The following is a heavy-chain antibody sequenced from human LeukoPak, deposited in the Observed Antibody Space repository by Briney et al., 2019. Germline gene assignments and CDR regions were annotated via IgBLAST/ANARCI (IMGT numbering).Heavy chain of an antibody. D-gene: IGHD2-15*01. CDR1: GFTFSSYS. J-gene: IGHJ4*02. V-gene: IGHV3-48*01. CDR2: ISSSSSTI. Sequence: GGSLRLSCAASGFTFSSYSMNWVRQAPGKGLEWVSYISSSSSTIYYADSVKGRFTISRDNAKNSLYLQMNSLRAEDTAVYYCAKERGGGSCYSGCFDYWGQGTLVTVSS. CDR3: AKERGGGSCYSGCFDY.